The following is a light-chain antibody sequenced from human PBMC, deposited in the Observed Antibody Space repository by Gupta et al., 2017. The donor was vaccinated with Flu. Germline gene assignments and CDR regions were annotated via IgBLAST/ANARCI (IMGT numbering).Light chain of an antibody. CDR2: EVR. CDR1: SSDVGDDNQ. J-gene: IGLJ3*02. Sequence: INITGTGTSSDVGDDNQVSQYQQHPGKAHKLMVYEVRNRPAGVSIRFSGSKTGNTAALTISGPQDEDEADYYCNADTSSSIRVFGGGTKLTVL. CDR3: NADTSSSIRV. V-gene: IGLV2-14*03.